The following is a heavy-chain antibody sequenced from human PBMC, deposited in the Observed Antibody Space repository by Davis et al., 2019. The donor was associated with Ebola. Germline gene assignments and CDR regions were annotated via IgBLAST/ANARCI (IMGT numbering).Heavy chain of an antibody. Sequence: PSETLSLTCAVYGGSFSGYYWSWIRQPPGKGLEWIGEINHSGSTNYNPSLKSRVTISVDTSKNQFSLKLSSVTAADTAVYYCARGSAAAGACDYWGQGTLVTVSS. CDR3: ARGSAAAGACDY. J-gene: IGHJ4*02. CDR1: GGSFSGYY. CDR2: INHSGST. V-gene: IGHV4-34*01. D-gene: IGHD6-13*01.